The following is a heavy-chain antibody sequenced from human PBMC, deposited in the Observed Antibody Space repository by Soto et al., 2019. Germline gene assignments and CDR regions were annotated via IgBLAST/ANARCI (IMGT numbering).Heavy chain of an antibody. CDR3: AKSPSVMVVAATPYYFDY. CDR2: ISGSGGST. D-gene: IGHD2-15*01. CDR1: GFTFSSYA. Sequence: GGSLRLSCAASGFTFSSYAMSWVRQAPGKGLEWVSAISGSGGSTYYADSVKGRFTISRDNSKNTLYLQMNSLRAEDTDVYYYAKSPSVMVVAATPYYFDYWGQGTLVTVSS. V-gene: IGHV3-23*01. J-gene: IGHJ4*02.